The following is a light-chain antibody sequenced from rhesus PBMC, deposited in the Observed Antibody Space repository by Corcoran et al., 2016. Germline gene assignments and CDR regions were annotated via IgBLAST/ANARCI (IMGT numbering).Light chain of an antibody. CDR1: QSLLHSNGHTY. J-gene: IGKJ3*01. Sequence: DIVMTQTPLSLPVTPGEPASISCRSSQSLLHSNGHTYLYWYLQQPGQPPRLLIYRVSNQFSGVPDRFSGSGAGTDFTLKISRVEAEEVGVYYCMQALQTPFTFGPGTKLDIK. V-gene: IGKV2-73*01. CDR2: RVS. CDR3: MQALQTPFT.